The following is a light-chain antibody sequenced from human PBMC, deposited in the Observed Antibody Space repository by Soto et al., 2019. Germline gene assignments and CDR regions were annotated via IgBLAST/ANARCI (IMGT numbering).Light chain of an antibody. Sequence: QSALTQPASVSGSPGQSITISCTGTSSDVGNYNYVSWYQQRPGKAPKLMIYSVNNRPSGVSNRFSGSKSGNTASLTISGLQAEDEADYYCTSYTTSSTLVFGGGTKLTVL. CDR1: SSDVGNYNY. CDR3: TSYTTSSTLV. V-gene: IGLV2-14*01. CDR2: SVN. J-gene: IGLJ2*01.